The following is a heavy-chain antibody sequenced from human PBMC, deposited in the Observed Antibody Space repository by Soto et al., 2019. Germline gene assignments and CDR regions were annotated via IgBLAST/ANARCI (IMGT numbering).Heavy chain of an antibody. Sequence: GGSLRLSCAASGFTFSSYGMHWVRQAPGKGLEWVAVISYDGSNKYYADSVKGRFTISRDNSKNTLYLQMNSLRAEDTAVYYCAKETGGGDFDWLLWNYYYYYMDVWGKGTTVTVSS. J-gene: IGHJ6*03. CDR1: GFTFSSYG. CDR2: ISYDGSNK. D-gene: IGHD3-9*01. V-gene: IGHV3-30*18. CDR3: AKETGGGDFDWLLWNYYYYYMDV.